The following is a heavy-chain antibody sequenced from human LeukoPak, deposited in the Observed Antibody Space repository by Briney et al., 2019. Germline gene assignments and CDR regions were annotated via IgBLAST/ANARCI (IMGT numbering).Heavy chain of an antibody. D-gene: IGHD2-15*01. CDR2: ISSSSSYI. CDR3: ARDDYCSGGSCATASDY. V-gene: IGHV3-21*01. J-gene: IGHJ4*02. Sequence: NSGGSLRLSCAASGFTFSSYSMNWVRQAPGKGLEWVSSISSSSSYIYYADSVKGRFTISRDNAKNSLYLQMNSLRAEDAAVYYCARDDYCSGGSCATASDYWGQGTLVAVSS. CDR1: GFTFSSYS.